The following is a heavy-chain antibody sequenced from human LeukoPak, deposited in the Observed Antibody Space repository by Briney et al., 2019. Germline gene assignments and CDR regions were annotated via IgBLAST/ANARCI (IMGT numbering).Heavy chain of an antibody. CDR1: GFMFNNYW. CDR2: INGDGSMS. J-gene: IGHJ3*02. CDR3: TRKGGIYCNDGCFHDAFDI. D-gene: IGHD2/OR15-2a*01. V-gene: IGHV3-7*01. Sequence: GGSLRLFCAPSGFMFNNYWINWARQAPGKGVEWVANINGDGSMSQCGDSVECRFTVYRDNAKNSLYVKKNSLREEDRVVYYCTRKGGIYCNDGCFHDAFDIWGQGTTVTVS.